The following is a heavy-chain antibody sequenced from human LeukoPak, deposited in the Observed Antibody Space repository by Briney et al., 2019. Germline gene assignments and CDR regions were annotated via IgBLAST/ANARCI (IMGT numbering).Heavy chain of an antibody. D-gene: IGHD1-26*01. V-gene: IGHV3-13*01. J-gene: IGHJ4*02. CDR3: ARQNTPHGNFDY. CDR1: VFTFSSYY. Sequence: PGGCLRLSCAASVFTFSSYYMHWVRQATRNGQEWVSAIGVAANTFYSGSVKGRFTISRENAKNSLYLLMTSLRAEDTAVYYCARQNTPHGNFDYWGQGILVTVSS. CDR2: IGVAANT.